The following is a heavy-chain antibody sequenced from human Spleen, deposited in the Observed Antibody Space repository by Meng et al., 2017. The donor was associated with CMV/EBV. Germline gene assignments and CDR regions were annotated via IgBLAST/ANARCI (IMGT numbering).Heavy chain of an antibody. CDR3: TTTQVGAPYYYYYGMDA. J-gene: IGHJ6*02. V-gene: IGHV3-15*01. D-gene: IGHD1-26*01. CDR1: GFTFSNAW. CDR2: IKSKTDGGTT. Sequence: GESLKISCAASGFTFSNAWMSWVRQAPGKGLEWVGRIKSKTDGGTTDYAAPVKGRFTISRDDSKNTLYLQMNSLKTEDTAVYYCTTTQVGAPYYYYYGMDAWGQGTTVTVSS.